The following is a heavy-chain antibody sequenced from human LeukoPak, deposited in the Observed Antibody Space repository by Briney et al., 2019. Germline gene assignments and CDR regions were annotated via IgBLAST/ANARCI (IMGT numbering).Heavy chain of an antibody. CDR3: ASRNPGYSSGWSRDDAFDI. D-gene: IGHD6-19*01. J-gene: IGHJ3*02. CDR2: IYYSGST. CDR1: GGSISSYY. Sequence: SETLSLTCTVSGGSISSYYWSWIRQPPGKGLEWIGYIYYSGSTNYNPSLKSRVTISVDTSKNQFSLKLSSVTAADTAVYYCASRNPGYSSGWSRDDAFDIWGQGTMVTVSS. V-gene: IGHV4-59*01.